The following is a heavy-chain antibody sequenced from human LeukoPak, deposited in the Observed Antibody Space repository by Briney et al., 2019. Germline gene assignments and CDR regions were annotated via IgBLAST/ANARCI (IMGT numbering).Heavy chain of an antibody. CDR1: GGSISSSSYY. Sequence: SETLSLTCTVSGGSISSSSYYWGWIRQPPGKGLEWIGSIYYSGSTYYNPSLKSRVTISVDTSKNQFSLKLSSVTAADTAVYYCARVARFSGATKPWGYYYYMDVWGKGTTVTVSS. J-gene: IGHJ6*03. V-gene: IGHV4-39*07. D-gene: IGHD1-26*01. CDR3: ARVARFSGATKPWGYYYYMDV. CDR2: IYYSGST.